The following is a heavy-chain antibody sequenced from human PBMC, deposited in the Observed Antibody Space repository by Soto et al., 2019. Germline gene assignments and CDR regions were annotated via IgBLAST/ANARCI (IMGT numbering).Heavy chain of an antibody. D-gene: IGHD3-16*02. Sequence: PSETLSLTCTVSGGSISSYYWSWIRQPAGKGLEWIGRIYTSGSTNYNPSLKSRVTMSVDTSKNQFSLKLSSVTAADTAVYYCARGGLRLGELSPRFDPWGQGTLVTVSS. CDR2: IYTSGST. V-gene: IGHV4-4*07. J-gene: IGHJ5*02. CDR1: GGSISSYY. CDR3: ARGGLRLGELSPRFDP.